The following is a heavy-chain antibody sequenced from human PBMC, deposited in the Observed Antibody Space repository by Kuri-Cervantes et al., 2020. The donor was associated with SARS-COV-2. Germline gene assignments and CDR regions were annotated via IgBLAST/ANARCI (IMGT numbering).Heavy chain of an antibody. V-gene: IGHV4-34*03. CDR3: TGGIFGIFIRD. CDR1: GGSFNNYY. CDR2: INHTGST. J-gene: IGHJ4*01. D-gene: IGHD3-3*01. Sequence: SETLSLTCAVYGGSFNNYYWNWIRQPPGKGLEWIGEINHTGSTNYNPSLKSRVTISVDTSKNQFSLKLSSVTAADTAVYYCTGGIFGIFIRDWGQGILVTVSS.